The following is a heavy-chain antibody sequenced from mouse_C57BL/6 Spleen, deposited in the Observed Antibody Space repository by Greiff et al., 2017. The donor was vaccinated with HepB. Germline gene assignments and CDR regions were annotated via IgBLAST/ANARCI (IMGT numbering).Heavy chain of an antibody. CDR3: ARSYDDGAMDY. V-gene: IGHV1-82*01. Sequence: QVQLQQSGPELVKPGASVKISCKASGYAFSSSWMNWVKQRPGKGLEWIGRIYPGDGDTNYNGKFKGKATLTADKSSSTAYMQRSSLTSEDSAVYVCARSYDDGAMDYWGQGTSVTVSS. CDR2: IYPGDGDT. CDR1: GYAFSSSW. D-gene: IGHD2-4*01. J-gene: IGHJ4*01.